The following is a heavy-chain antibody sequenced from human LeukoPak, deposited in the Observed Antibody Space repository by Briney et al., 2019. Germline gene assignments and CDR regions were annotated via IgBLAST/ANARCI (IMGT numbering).Heavy chain of an antibody. D-gene: IGHD2-2*01. V-gene: IGHV3-21*01. J-gene: IGHJ4*02. CDR2: ISSSSSYI. CDR1: GFTFSSYS. Sequence: GGSLRLSCAASGFTFSSYSMNWVRQAPGKGLEWVSSISSSSSYIYYADSVKGRFTISRDNAKNSLYLQMNSLRAEDAAVYYCAKPQSKYCSSTSCAKDYFDYWGQGTLVTVSS. CDR3: AKPQSKYCSSTSCAKDYFDY.